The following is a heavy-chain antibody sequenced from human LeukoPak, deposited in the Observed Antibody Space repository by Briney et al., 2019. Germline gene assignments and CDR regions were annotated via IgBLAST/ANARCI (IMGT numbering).Heavy chain of an antibody. V-gene: IGHV3-23*01. Sequence: PGESLRLSCAASRFTLSNYAMSWVRRAPRKGLEWVSTITSSGGATYYAVSVKGRFTISRDDSKNTLYVLMNSLRAEDTAVYYCAKVSGGGGYYHFDYWGLGTLVTVSS. CDR1: RFTLSNYA. CDR3: AKVSGGGGYYHFDY. J-gene: IGHJ4*02. CDR2: ITSSGGAT. D-gene: IGHD3-22*01.